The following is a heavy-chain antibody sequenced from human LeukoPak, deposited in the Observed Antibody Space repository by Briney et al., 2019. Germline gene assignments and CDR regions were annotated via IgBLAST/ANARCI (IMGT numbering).Heavy chain of an antibody. CDR2: IRYDESGK. V-gene: IGHV3-30*02. CDR3: VKEGNYYFDC. Sequence: GGSLRLSCAASGFTFSNLGMHWVRQAPGKGLEWVSFIRYDESGKFYADSVKGRLTISRDNSRDTLYLQINSLRVEDTAVYYCVKEGNYYFDCWGQGTLVTVSS. CDR1: GFTFSNLG. J-gene: IGHJ4*02.